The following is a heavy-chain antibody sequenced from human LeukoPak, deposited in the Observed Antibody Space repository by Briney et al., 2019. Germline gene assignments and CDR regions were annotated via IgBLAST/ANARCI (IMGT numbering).Heavy chain of an antibody. CDR1: GFTFSSYE. J-gene: IGHJ4*02. CDR2: IGSSGSTI. CDR3: ANINIGDS. Sequence: PGMSLRLSCAASGFTFSSYEMNWVRQAPGKGLEWVAYIGSSGSTIYYADSVKGCFTISRDNAKNSLYLQMNSLRAEDTAVYYCANINIGDSWGQGTLVTVSS. V-gene: IGHV3-48*03.